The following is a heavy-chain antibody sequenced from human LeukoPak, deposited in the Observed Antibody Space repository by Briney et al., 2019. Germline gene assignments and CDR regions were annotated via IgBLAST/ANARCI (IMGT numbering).Heavy chain of an antibody. CDR2: IYYSGST. CDR1: GGSISSYY. CDR3: ARSPSYYYDSSGYYSD. J-gene: IGHJ4*02. D-gene: IGHD3-22*01. Sequence: PSETLSLTCTVSGGSISSYYWSWIRQPPGKGLEWIGYIYYSGSTNYNPSLKSRVTISVDTSKNQFSLKLSSVTAADTAVYYCARSPSYYYDSSGYYSDWGQGTLVTVSS. V-gene: IGHV4-59*01.